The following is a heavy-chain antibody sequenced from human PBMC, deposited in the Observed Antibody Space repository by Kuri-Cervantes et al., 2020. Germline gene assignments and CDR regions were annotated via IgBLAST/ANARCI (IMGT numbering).Heavy chain of an antibody. CDR1: GFSLSTSGVS. Sequence: SGPTLVKPTQTLTLTCTFSGFSLSTSGVSVGWIRQPPGKALEWLALIYWDDDKRYSPSLKNRLTITKDTSKNQVVLTMTNMDPVDTATYYCARIRKYQLLYGMDVWGQGTTVTVSS. D-gene: IGHD2-2*01. V-gene: IGHV2-5*02. J-gene: IGHJ6*02. CDR2: IYWDDDK. CDR3: ARIRKYQLLYGMDV.